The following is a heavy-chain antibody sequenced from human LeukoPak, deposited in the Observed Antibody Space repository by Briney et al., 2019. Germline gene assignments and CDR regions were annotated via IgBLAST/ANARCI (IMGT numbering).Heavy chain of an antibody. D-gene: IGHD6-19*01. J-gene: IGHJ4*02. V-gene: IGHV3-21*01. Sequence: GGSLRLSCAASGFTFSSYSMNWVRQAPGKGLEWVSSISSSSSYIYYADSVKGRFTISRDNAKNSLYLQMNSLRAEVTAVYYCARPGSSGWYYFDYWGQGTLVTVSS. CDR3: ARPGSSGWYYFDY. CDR2: ISSSSSYI. CDR1: GFTFSSYS.